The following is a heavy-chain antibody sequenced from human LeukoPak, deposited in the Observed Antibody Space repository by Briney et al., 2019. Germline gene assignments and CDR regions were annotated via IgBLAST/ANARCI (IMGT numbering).Heavy chain of an antibody. Sequence: AGGSLRLSCAASGFTFSSYWMSWVRQAPGKGREWVANIKQDGSEKYYVDSVKGRFTISRGNAKHSLSLQMNSLRAEDTALYYCARDTVGVTDYWGQGTLVTVSS. J-gene: IGHJ4*02. CDR3: ARDTVGVTDY. CDR2: IKQDGSEK. V-gene: IGHV3-7*01. CDR1: GFTFSSYW. D-gene: IGHD1-26*01.